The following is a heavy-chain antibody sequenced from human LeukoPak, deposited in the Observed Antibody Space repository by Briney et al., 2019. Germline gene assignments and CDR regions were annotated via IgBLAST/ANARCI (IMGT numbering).Heavy chain of an antibody. Sequence: GGSLRLSCAASGFTFDDYAMHWVRQPPGKGLEGVSGISWNSGSIGYADSVKGRFTISRDNAKNSLYLQMNSLRAEDTALYYCAKAGDYGGNSRFDYWGQGTLVTVSS. CDR1: GFTFDDYA. J-gene: IGHJ4*02. D-gene: IGHD4-23*01. CDR3: AKAGDYGGNSRFDY. V-gene: IGHV3-9*01. CDR2: ISWNSGSI.